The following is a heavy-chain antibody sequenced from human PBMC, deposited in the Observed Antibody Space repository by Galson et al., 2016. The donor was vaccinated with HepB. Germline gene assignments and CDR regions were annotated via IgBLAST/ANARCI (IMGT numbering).Heavy chain of an antibody. CDR2: IYYSGST. CDR3: ARRYCSGGSCYSDYNWFDP. J-gene: IGHJ5*02. Sequence: QVQLQESGPGLVKSSETLSLTCIFSGGSISVGGYYWSWIRQHPGKGLEWIGYIYYSGSTYYNPSLKSRVTISVDTSKNQFSLKVSSVTAADTAVYYCARRYCSGGSCYSDYNWFDPWGQGTLVTVSS. CDR1: GGSISVGGYY. D-gene: IGHD2-15*01. V-gene: IGHV4-31*03.